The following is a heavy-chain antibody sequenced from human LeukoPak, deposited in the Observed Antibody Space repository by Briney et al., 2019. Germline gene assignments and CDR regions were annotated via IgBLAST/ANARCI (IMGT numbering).Heavy chain of an antibody. J-gene: IGHJ6*03. CDR2: SIPIFGAA. D-gene: IGHD3-10*01. V-gene: IGHV1-69*05. CDR3: ASALLPRGYYYMDV. CDR1: GGSFSSYG. Sequence: SVKVSCKASGGSFSSYGFSWVRQAPGQGLEWMGGSIPIFGAANYAQKFQGRVTITTDESTSTAYMELSSLKSEDTAVYYCASALLPRGYYYMDVWGKGTTVTVSS.